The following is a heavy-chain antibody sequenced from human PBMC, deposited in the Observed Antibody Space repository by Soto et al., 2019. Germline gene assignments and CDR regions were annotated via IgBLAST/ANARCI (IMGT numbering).Heavy chain of an antibody. CDR1: GFSLTTSGVG. Sequence: QITLNESGPTVVRPTETLTLTCRFSGFSLTTSGVGVGWIRQSPGKAPEWLALIYWADDKRYSASLKSRLTIPKDTSKNQVGLTVSDLDPTDTATYYCAHRVLRTVFGLVTTTAIYFDFWGQGTPVAVSS. CDR2: IYWADDK. J-gene: IGHJ4*02. D-gene: IGHD3-3*01. CDR3: AHRVLRTVFGLVTTTAIYFDF. V-gene: IGHV2-5*02.